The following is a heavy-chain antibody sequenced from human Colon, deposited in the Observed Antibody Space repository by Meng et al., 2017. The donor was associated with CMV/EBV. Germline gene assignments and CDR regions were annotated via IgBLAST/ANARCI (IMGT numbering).Heavy chain of an antibody. V-gene: IGHV1-2*02. CDR3: ARAGEIYYYDSSGYFSVYYYYGMDV. J-gene: IGHJ6*02. CDR2: INPNSGGT. Sequence: ASVKVSCKASGYTFTGYYIYWVRQAPGQGLEWMGWINPNSGGTNYAQKFQGRVTMTRDTSNNTAYMELSGLRSDDTAVYYCARAGEIYYYDSSGYFSVYYYYGMDVWGHGTTVTSP. D-gene: IGHD3-22*01. CDR1: GYTFTGYY.